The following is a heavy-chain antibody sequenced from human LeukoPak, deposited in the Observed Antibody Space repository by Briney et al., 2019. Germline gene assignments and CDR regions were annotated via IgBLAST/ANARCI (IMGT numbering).Heavy chain of an antibody. D-gene: IGHD3-9*01. CDR3: ARGPSVIYDLLTGYYYFDY. CDR2: TNHSGST. J-gene: IGHJ4*02. V-gene: IGHV4-34*01. Sequence: SETLSLTCAVSGGSFSGYFWTWIRQPPGKGLEWIGETNHSGSTNYNPSLKSRVTISLDTSKNQFSLKLSSVTAADTAVYYCARGPSVIYDLLTGYYYFDYWGQGTLVTVCS. CDR1: GGSFSGYF.